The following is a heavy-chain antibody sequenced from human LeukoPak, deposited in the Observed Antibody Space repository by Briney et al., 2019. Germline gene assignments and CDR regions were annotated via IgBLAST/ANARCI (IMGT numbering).Heavy chain of an antibody. CDR3: AQGGYFAFDM. CDR1: GFTFSAYD. J-gene: IGHJ3*02. D-gene: IGHD2-2*03. Sequence: PGGSLTLYCLGSGFTFSAYDMQWVRPAPGKGLEWVSGTSRSSGAHYQDSVNGRSTISSDTSKEALFLQMDMLSADATGVYYCAQGGYFAFDMWGQGTMVTVSS. V-gene: IGHV3-23*01. CDR2: TSRSSGA.